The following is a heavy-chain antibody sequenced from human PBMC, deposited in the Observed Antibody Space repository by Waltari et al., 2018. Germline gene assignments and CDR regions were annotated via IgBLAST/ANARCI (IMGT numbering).Heavy chain of an antibody. CDR2: ISSSSSDI. Sequence: QLVESGGVLVKPGGSMRPSCAASGSTFSSYSINCVRQPPGTGLAWVSSISSSSSDIYYADSVKGRCTNSRDKAENSRYLQMNSRRAEDTAVYYCARRNDFGAGAVWGGVNYGGQGTLVTVSS. CDR3: ARRNDFGAGAVWGGVNY. D-gene: IGHD3-16*01. CDR1: GSTFSSYS. J-gene: IGHJ4*02. V-gene: IGHV3-21*01.